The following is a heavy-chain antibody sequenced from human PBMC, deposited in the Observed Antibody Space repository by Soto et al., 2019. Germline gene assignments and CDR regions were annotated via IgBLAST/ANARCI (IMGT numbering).Heavy chain of an antibody. CDR1: EFTFNTYW. Sequence: EVQLVESGGGLVQPGGSLRLSCLASEFTFNTYWMNWVCQAPGRGLEWVANIKDDGSEKNYVDSVKGRFTISRDNAKNSLYLQMNSLRGEDTAAYFCARDWGTPGRGSAVGYYYHYGMDVWGQGTTVTVSS. J-gene: IGHJ6*02. D-gene: IGHD6-19*01. V-gene: IGHV3-7*05. CDR3: ARDWGTPGRGSAVGYYYHYGMDV. CDR2: IKDDGSEK.